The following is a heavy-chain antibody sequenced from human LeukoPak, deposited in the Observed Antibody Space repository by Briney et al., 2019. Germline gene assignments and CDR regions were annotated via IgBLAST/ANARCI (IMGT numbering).Heavy chain of an antibody. CDR3: TREEYGDYVSY. CDR2: VYYSGTT. D-gene: IGHD4-17*01. Sequence: SETLSLTCTVSGGSISSYSWSWIRQPPGKRLEWIGYVYYSGTTNYNPSLRSRVTISVDTSKNQFSLKLNSVTAADTAVYYCTREEYGDYVSYWGQGTLVTVAS. CDR1: GGSISSYS. J-gene: IGHJ4*02. V-gene: IGHV4-59*01.